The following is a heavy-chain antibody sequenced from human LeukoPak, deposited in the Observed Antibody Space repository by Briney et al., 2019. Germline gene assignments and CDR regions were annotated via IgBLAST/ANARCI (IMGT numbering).Heavy chain of an antibody. Sequence: ASVKVSCKASGYTFTRYNMHWVRQAPGHGLEWMGIINPSGSTIYAQKFQVRVTLTRDMSTSTVYMELSSLRSEGTAVYYCARGGSRGVDYWGQGTLVTVSS. CDR2: INPSGST. D-gene: IGHD2-2*01. V-gene: IGHV1-46*01. CDR3: ARGGSRGVDY. J-gene: IGHJ4*02. CDR1: GYTFTRYN.